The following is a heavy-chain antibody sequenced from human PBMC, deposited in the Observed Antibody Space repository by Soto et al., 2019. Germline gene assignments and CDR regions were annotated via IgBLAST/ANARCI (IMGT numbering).Heavy chain of an antibody. D-gene: IGHD2-21*01. CDR3: VREIASRL. Sequence: EVQVVESGGGLVQPGGYLRLSCAASGFTFTSYWMTWVRQAPGRGLEWVANINKDGSEKSYVDSVKGRFTISRDNAKSSLYLQMNSLRADDTAVYYCVREIASRLWGKGTTVIVSS. V-gene: IGHV3-7*01. CDR1: GFTFTSYW. CDR2: INKDGSEK. J-gene: IGHJ6*04.